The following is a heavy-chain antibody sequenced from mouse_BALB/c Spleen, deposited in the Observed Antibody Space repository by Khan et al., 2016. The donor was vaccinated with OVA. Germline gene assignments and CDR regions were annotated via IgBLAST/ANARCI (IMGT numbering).Heavy chain of an antibody. CDR2: ISSDGDYT. D-gene: IGHD2-1*01. Sequence: EVQLVESGGGLVKPGGSLKLSCEVSGFTFSTYAMSWVRQNSEKRLEWVASISSDGDYTFYLDSVKGRFTISRDNAKNTLYLEMSSLRSDDTAMFYCARSPYGNFGYWGQGTLVTVS. J-gene: IGHJ3*02. CDR3: ARSPYGNFGY. CDR1: GFTFSTYA. V-gene: IGHV5-9-3*01.